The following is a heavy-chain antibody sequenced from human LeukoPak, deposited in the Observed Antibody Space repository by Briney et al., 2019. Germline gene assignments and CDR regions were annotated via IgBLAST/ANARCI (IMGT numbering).Heavy chain of an antibody. V-gene: IGHV3-30*18. CDR1: GFTFSSYG. CDR2: ISYDGSNK. Sequence: PGGSLRLSCAASGFTFSSYGLHGVRPAPGKGLEGVAVISYDGSNKYFADSVKGRFTISRDNSKNTLYLQMNSLRAEDTAVYYCAKDFLGSSRAFDIWGQGAMVTVAS. D-gene: IGHD2-2*01. J-gene: IGHJ3*02. CDR3: AKDFLGSSRAFDI.